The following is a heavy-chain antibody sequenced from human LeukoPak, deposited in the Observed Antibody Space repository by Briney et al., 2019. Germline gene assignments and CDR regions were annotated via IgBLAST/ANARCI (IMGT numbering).Heavy chain of an antibody. CDR3: ARDGYCSGGSCYYNPLNYFDY. J-gene: IGHJ4*02. V-gene: IGHV1-18*01. CDR1: GYTFTIYG. CDR2: ISAYNGNT. Sequence: ASVKVSFKASGYTFTIYGISWVRQAPGQGLEWMGWISAYNGNTNYAQKLQGRVTMTTDTSTSTAYMELRSLRSDDTAVYYCARDGYCSGGSCYYNPLNYFDYGGQGPLVTVSP. D-gene: IGHD2-15*01.